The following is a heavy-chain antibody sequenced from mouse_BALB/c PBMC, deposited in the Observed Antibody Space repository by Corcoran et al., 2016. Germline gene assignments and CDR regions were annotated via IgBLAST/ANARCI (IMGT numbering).Heavy chain of an antibody. CDR3: ARGSSGYDY. V-gene: IGHV9-1*02. CDR1: GYTFTNYE. J-gene: IGHJ2*01. D-gene: IGHD3-1*01. CDR2: RNTYTGER. Sequence: QIQVVQSGPELKKPGETVKISCQASGYTFTNYEMNWVKQAPGKGLKWMGWRNTYTGERTYADDFKVRFAFSLATSASTAYLQINNLKNEDMATYFYARGSSGYDYWGQGTTLTVSS.